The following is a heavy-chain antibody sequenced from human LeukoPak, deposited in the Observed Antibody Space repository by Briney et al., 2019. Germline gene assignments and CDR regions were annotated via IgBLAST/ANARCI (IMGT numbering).Heavy chain of an antibody. CDR2: IYSGGST. V-gene: IGHV3-66*01. CDR3: ARDTGTHYYDSSGPLYY. D-gene: IGHD3-22*01. J-gene: IGHJ4*02. Sequence: PGGSLRLSCAASGFTVSSNYMSWVRQAPGMGLEWVSVIYSGGSTNYADSVKGRFIISRDNSKNTLYLQMNSLRDEDTAVYYCARDTGTHYYDSSGPLYYRGQGTLVTVSS. CDR1: GFTVSSNY.